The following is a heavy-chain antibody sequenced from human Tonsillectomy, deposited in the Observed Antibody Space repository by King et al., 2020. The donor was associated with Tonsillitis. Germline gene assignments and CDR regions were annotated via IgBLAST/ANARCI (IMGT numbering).Heavy chain of an antibody. V-gene: IGHV3-33*01. CDR2: IWYDGSNK. CDR3: ARDRVEYGDYNDYVDY. Sequence: VQLVESGGGVVQPGRSLRLSCAASGFTFSSYGMHWVRQAPGKGLEWVAVIWYDGSNKYYADSVKGRFTISRDNSKNTLYLQMNSLRAEDTAVYYCARDRVEYGDYNDYVDYWGQGTLVTVSS. D-gene: IGHD4-17*01. J-gene: IGHJ4*02. CDR1: GFTFSSYG.